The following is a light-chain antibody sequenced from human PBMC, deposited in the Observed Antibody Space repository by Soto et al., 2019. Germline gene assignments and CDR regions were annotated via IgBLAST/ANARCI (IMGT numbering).Light chain of an antibody. J-gene: IGKJ1*01. CDR3: QHYNSYAEA. CDR1: QTISSW. Sequence: DIQMTQPPSTLSGSVGDRVTITCRASQTISSWLAWYQQKPGKAPKLLIYKASTLKSGVPSRFSGSGSGTEFTLTISSLQSDDFTAYYCQHYNSYAEAFGQGTKLDIK. V-gene: IGKV1-5*03. CDR2: KAS.